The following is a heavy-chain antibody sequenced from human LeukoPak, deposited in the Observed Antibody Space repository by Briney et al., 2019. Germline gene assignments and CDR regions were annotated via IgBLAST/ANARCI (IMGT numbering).Heavy chain of an antibody. CDR2: MNPMNGNT. J-gene: IGHJ3*02. CDR1: GYTFTSYD. D-gene: IGHD2-15*01. Sequence: ASVKVSFKASGYTFTSYDINWVRQATGQGLEWMGWMNPMNGNTDYAQRFQGRVTMTRDTSLSTAYMELSSLRSDDTAVYYCAKTYPSGRCPLHSEPDGYDIWGQGTMVTVSS. V-gene: IGHV1-8*01. CDR3: AKTYPSGRCPLHSEPDGYDI.